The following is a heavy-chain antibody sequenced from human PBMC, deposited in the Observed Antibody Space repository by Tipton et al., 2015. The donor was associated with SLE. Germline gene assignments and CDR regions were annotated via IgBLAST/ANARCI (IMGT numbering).Heavy chain of an antibody. CDR3: ARGVWFGELRGRAFDI. D-gene: IGHD3-10*01. Sequence: TLSLTCAVYGGSFSSYYWGWIRQPPGKGLEWIGSIYYSGSTYYNPSLKSRVTISVDTSKNQFSLKLSSVTAADTAVYYCARGVWFGELRGRAFDIWGQGTMVTVSS. J-gene: IGHJ3*02. CDR2: IYYSGST. V-gene: IGHV4-34*09. CDR1: GGSFSSYY.